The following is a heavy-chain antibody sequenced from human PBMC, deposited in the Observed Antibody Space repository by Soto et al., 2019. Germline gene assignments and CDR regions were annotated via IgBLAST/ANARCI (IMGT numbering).Heavy chain of an antibody. D-gene: IGHD3-22*01. Sequence: GGSLRLSCTASGFTFGDYAMSWFRQAPGKGLEWVGFIRSKAYGGTTEYAASVKGRFTISRDDSKSIAYLQMNSLKTEDTAVYYCSDYYDSSGYYYHGAFDIWGQGTMVTVSS. CDR2: IRSKAYGGTT. J-gene: IGHJ3*02. CDR3: SDYYDSSGYYYHGAFDI. CDR1: GFTFGDYA. V-gene: IGHV3-49*03.